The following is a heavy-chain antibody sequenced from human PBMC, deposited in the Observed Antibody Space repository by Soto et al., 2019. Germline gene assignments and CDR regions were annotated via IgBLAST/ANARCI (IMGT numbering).Heavy chain of an antibody. D-gene: IGHD2-15*01. CDR1: GGSISSYY. J-gene: IGHJ6*02. V-gene: IGHV4-59*01. CDR3: ARGYCSGGSCQGYSGYGMDV. Sequence: SETLSLTCTVSGGSISSYYWSWIRQPPGKGLEWIGYIYYSGSTNYNPSLKSRVTISVDTSKTQFSLKLSSVTAADTAVYYCARGYCSGGSCQGYSGYGMDVWGQGTTVTVSS. CDR2: IYYSGST.